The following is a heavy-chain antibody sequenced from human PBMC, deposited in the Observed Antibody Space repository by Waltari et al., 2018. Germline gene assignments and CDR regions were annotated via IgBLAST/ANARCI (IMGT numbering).Heavy chain of an antibody. D-gene: IGHD1-26*01. V-gene: IGHV3-30*04. CDR2: ISYEGNKK. Sequence: VKLVAYGGVVVKPVRSLRLPCVAPGLPVSRFAISWVRQAPGKGLEWVAVISYEGNKKNYADSVKGRFTIARDNSKNTLYLQMNSLRPEDTAIYYCGRGGRYRESYLHLFDYWGQGTLVTVSS. CDR1: GLPVSRFA. CDR3: GRGGRYRESYLHLFDY. J-gene: IGHJ4*02.